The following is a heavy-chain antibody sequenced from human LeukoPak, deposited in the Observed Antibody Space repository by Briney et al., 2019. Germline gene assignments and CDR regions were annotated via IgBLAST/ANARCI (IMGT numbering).Heavy chain of an antibody. J-gene: IGHJ4*02. CDR2: ISYDGSNK. CDR1: GFTFSSYG. V-gene: IGHV3-30*18. D-gene: IGHD5-12*01. CDR3: AKVRGYERAWDSDY. Sequence: GGSLRLSCAASGFTFSSYGMHWVRQAPGKGLEWVAVISYDGSNKYYADSVKGRFTISRDNSKKTMYLQMNSMRAEDTAVYYCAKVRGYERAWDSDYWGQGTLVTVSS.